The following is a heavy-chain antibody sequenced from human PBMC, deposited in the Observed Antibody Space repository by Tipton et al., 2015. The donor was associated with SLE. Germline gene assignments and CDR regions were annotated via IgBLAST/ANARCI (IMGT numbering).Heavy chain of an antibody. J-gene: IGHJ4*02. D-gene: IGHD3-3*01. CDR3: ARSVPVYDFWSGYFYFDY. Sequence: TLSLTCTVSGYSISSGYYWGWIRQPPGKGLEWIGSIYHSGSTYYNPSLKSRVTISVDTSKNQFSLKLSSVTAADTAVYYCARSVPVYDFWSGYFYFDYWGQGTLVTVSS. V-gene: IGHV4-38-2*02. CDR2: IYHSGST. CDR1: GYSISSGYY.